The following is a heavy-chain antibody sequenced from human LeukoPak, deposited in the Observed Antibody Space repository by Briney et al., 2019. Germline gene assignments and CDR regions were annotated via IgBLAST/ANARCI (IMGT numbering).Heavy chain of an antibody. CDR1: GFTFSSYG. CDR3: AREVLYYYGMDV. V-gene: IGHV3-48*04. Sequence: QTGGSLRLSCAASGFTFSSYGMHWVRQAPGKGLEWVSYIGSSTTTIYYADSVKGRFTISRDNAKNSLYLQMNSLRAEDTAVYYCAREVLYYYGMDVWGQGTTVTVSS. J-gene: IGHJ6*02. CDR2: IGSSTTTI.